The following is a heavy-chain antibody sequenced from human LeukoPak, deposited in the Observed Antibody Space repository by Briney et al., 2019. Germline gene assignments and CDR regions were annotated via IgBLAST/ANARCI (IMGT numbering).Heavy chain of an antibody. CDR3: ATWGSGWYRFDY. CDR2: INPNSGGT. J-gene: IGHJ4*02. D-gene: IGHD6-19*01. V-gene: IGHV1-2*02. CDR1: GYTFTGYY. Sequence: GASVKVSCKASGYTFTGYYMHWVRQAPGQGLEWMGWINPNSGGTNYAQKFQGRVTMTRDTSTSTVYMELSSLRSEDTAVYYCATWGSGWYRFDYWGQGTLVTVSS.